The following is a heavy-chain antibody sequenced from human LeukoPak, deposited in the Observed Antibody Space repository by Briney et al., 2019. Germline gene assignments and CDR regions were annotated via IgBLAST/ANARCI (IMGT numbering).Heavy chain of an antibody. J-gene: IGHJ4*02. D-gene: IGHD5-12*01. V-gene: IGHV3-74*01. CDR3: ARDRYGGPDY. Sequence: GGSLRLSCAASGFTFSSYWMHWVRQAPGKSLVWVSDINGDGSSTKYADSVKGRFTISRDNAKNTQYLQMNSLRGEDTAVYYCARDRYGGPDYWGQGTLVTVSS. CDR1: GFTFSSYW. CDR2: INGDGSST.